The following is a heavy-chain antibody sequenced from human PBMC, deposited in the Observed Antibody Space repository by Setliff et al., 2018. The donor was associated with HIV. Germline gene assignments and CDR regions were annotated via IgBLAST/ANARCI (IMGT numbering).Heavy chain of an antibody. J-gene: IGHJ3*02. CDR2: IYYTGST. D-gene: IGHD1-26*01. Sequence: SETLSLTCSVSGDSLSSGDSYWAWVRQPPGKGLEWIGSIYYTGSTFSNPSLKSRVTISGDTTRSQFSLKLDSVTAADTALYYCARRSLNSTPDAFGIWGQGTMVTVSS. V-gene: IGHV4-39*01. CDR3: ARRSLNSTPDAFGI. CDR1: GDSLSSGDSY.